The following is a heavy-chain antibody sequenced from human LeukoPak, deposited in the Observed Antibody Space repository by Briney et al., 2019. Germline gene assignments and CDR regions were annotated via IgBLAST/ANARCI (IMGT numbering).Heavy chain of an antibody. CDR1: GGSISSSSYY. J-gene: IGHJ4*02. Sequence: SGTLSLTCTVSGGSISSSSYYWGWIRQPPGKGLEWIGSIYYSGSTYYNPSLKSRVTISVDTSKNQFSLKLSSVTAANTAVYYCARHSAVTRARFDYWGQGTLVTVSS. CDR3: ARHSAVTRARFDY. CDR2: IYYSGST. V-gene: IGHV4-39*01. D-gene: IGHD4-17*01.